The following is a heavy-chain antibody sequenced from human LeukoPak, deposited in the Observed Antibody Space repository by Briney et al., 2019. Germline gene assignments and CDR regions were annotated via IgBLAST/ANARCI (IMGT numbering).Heavy chain of an antibody. CDR1: GGSISSYY. CDR3: ARALHGGSYFLDY. D-gene: IGHD1-26*01. J-gene: IGHJ4*02. Sequence: SETLSLTCTVSGGSISSYYWSWIRQPPGKGLEWIGYIYYSGSTNYNPSLKSRVTISVDTSKNQFSLKLSSVTVADTAVYYCARALHGGSYFLDYWGQGTLVTVSS. CDR2: IYYSGST. V-gene: IGHV4-59*12.